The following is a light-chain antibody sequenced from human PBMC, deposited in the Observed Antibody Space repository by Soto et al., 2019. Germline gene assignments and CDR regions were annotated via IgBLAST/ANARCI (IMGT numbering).Light chain of an antibody. CDR1: QSVRSGS. CDR3: QQYADSPYT. Sequence: EIVLTQSPGTLSLSPGEGATLSCWASQSVRSGSLAWYRQKPDQAPRLLIYGISSRATDIPDRFSGSGSGTDFTLTISRLEPEDFALYYCQQYADSPYTFGQGTKVDIK. V-gene: IGKV3-20*01. CDR2: GIS. J-gene: IGKJ2*01.